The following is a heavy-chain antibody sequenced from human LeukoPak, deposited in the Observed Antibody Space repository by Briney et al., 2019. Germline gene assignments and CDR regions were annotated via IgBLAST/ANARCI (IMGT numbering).Heavy chain of an antibody. CDR2: IYHSGST. V-gene: IGHV4-34*01. Sequence: SETLSLTCAVYGGSFSGYYWTWIRQPPGKGLEWIGEIYHSGSTNYNPSLKSRVTISVDKSKNQFSLKLSSVTAADTAVYYCARFNWNDAYYYMDVWGKGTTVTVSS. CDR3: ARFNWNDAYYYMDV. D-gene: IGHD1-20*01. J-gene: IGHJ6*03. CDR1: GGSFSGYY.